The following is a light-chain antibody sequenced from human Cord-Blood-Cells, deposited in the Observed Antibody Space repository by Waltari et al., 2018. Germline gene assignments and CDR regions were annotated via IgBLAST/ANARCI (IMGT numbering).Light chain of an antibody. CDR2: RNN. CDR1: SSNIGSNY. J-gene: IGLJ3*02. CDR3: AAWDDSLSGWV. Sequence: QSVLTQPPSASGTPGQRVTISCSGSSSNIGSNYVYWYQQLPGTAPKLLIYRNNQRPSGVPDRLSASKSGTSASLYISGLRSEDEADYYCAAWDDSLSGWVFGGGTKLTVL. V-gene: IGLV1-47*01.